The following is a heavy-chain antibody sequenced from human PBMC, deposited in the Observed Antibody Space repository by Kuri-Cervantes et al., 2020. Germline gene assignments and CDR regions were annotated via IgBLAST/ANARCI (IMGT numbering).Heavy chain of an antibody. CDR2: IYYSGST. CDR3: ARDLGTAGVVT. J-gene: IGHJ5*02. CDR1: GGSISSSSYY. D-gene: IGHD6-13*01. V-gene: IGHV4-39*07. Sequence: GSLRLSCTVSGGSISSSSYYWGWIRQPPGKGLEWIGSIYYSGSTYYNPSLKSRVTISVDTSKNQFSLKLSSVTAADTAVYYCARDLGTAGVVTWGQGTLVTVSS.